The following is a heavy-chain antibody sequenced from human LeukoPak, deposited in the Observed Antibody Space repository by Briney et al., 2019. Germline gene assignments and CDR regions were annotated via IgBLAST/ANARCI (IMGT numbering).Heavy chain of an antibody. Sequence: QAGGSLRLSCAASGFSFTSYWMHWVRQAPGKGLVWVSCINLDGSGTTYADSVKGRFTISRDNAKSTLFLQMNSLRAEDTAVYYCSRAYDSGTYSSFDSWGQGTLVTVTS. CDR3: SRAYDSGTYSSFDS. V-gene: IGHV3-74*01. D-gene: IGHD3-10*01. J-gene: IGHJ4*02. CDR2: INLDGSGT. CDR1: GFSFTSYW.